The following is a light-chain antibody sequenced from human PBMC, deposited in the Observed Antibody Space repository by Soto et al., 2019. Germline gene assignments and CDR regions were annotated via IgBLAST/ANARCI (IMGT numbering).Light chain of an antibody. CDR3: CSYAGSDTLI. CDR2: DVA. J-gene: IGLJ1*01. CDR1: SSDVGSSNY. V-gene: IGLV2-11*01. Sequence: QSALTQPRSVSGSPGQTVTISCTGSSSDVGSSNYMSWYQQHPGEAPKLVIYDVAQRPSGVPDRLSGSRSGKTASLTISGLQPDDEADYYCCSYAGSDTLIFGSGTKVTLL.